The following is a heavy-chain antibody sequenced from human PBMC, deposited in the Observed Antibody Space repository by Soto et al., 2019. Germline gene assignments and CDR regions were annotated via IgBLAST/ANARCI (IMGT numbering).Heavy chain of an antibody. Sequence: SETLSLTCSVSGGSVLSGNHFCNCIRQPPGRGLEWLGYMYYTGVTNYNPSLKSRVSMSVDTSKDQFSLNLTSLTAADTAVYYCARGGEPLGYYGLDVWGQGTTVTVSS. J-gene: IGHJ6*02. CDR3: ARGGEPLGYYGLDV. V-gene: IGHV4-61*01. CDR1: GGSVLSGNHF. CDR2: MYYTGVT.